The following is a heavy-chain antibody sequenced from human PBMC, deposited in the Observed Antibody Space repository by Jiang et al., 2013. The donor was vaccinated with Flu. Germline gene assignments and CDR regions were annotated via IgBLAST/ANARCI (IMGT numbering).Heavy chain of an antibody. CDR1: GYTFDDYW. Sequence: GAEVKKPGESLKISCKASGYTFDDYWIGWVRQMPGKGLEWMGALYIGFSEVKYSPSFKGQVTFSADRSTNTAYLQWNSLEASDSATYYCARRLQQILFDSWGQGTLVTVSS. CDR3: ARRLQQILFDS. V-gene: IGHV5-51*01. D-gene: IGHD4-11*01. J-gene: IGHJ4*02. CDR2: LYIGFSEV.